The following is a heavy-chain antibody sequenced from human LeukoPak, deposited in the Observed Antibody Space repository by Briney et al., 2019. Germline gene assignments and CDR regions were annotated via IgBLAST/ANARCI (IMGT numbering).Heavy chain of an antibody. CDR1: GYSFTSYW. CDR2: IYPGDSNT. J-gene: IGHJ4*02. V-gene: IGHV5-51*01. D-gene: IGHD1-1*01. Sequence: GESLKISCKGSGYSFTSYWLGWVRQMPGKGLEWMGIIYPGDSNTRYSPSFQGQVTISADKSISTAYLQWSSLKATDTAMYYCARLLVGNWNVYFEYRGQGTLVTVSS. CDR3: ARLLVGNWNVYFEY.